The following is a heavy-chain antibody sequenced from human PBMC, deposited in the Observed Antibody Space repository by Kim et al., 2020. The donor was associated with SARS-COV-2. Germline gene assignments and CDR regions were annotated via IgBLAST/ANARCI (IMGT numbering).Heavy chain of an antibody. J-gene: IGHJ4*02. Sequence: SVKVSCKASGGTFSSYAISWVRQAPGQGLEWMGGIIPIFGTANYAQKFQGRVTITADESTSTAYMELSSLRSEDTAVYYCARSYSSLMGSYFDYWGQGTLVTVSS. V-gene: IGHV1-69*13. D-gene: IGHD6-13*01. CDR1: GGTFSSYA. CDR3: ARSYSSLMGSYFDY. CDR2: IIPIFGTA.